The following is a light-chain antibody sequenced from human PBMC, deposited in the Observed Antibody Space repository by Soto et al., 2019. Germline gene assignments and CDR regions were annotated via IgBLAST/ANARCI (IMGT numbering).Light chain of an antibody. CDR2: AAI. CDR3: QQGNSFPLT. CDR1: QDIDSW. Sequence: DIQMTQSPSSVSASRGDRVTITCRASQDIDSWLAWFQQKPGEAPRLLIYAAISLHSGVPSRFSGAGSGTDFSLTISSLQPEDFATYFCQQGNSFPLTFGGGTKVEIK. J-gene: IGKJ4*01. V-gene: IGKV1-12*01.